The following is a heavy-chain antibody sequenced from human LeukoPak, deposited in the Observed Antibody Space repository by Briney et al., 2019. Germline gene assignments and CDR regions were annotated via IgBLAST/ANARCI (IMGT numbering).Heavy chain of an antibody. CDR3: ARETLGGYYYDSSGYWPLGY. D-gene: IGHD3-22*01. Sequence: QSGGPLRLSCAASGFTFSSYGMHWVRQAPGKGLEWVAVIWYDGSNKYYADSVKGRFTISRDNSKNTLYLQMNSLRAEDTAVYYCARETLGGYYYDSSGYWPLGYWGQGTLVTVSS. V-gene: IGHV3-33*01. CDR2: IWYDGSNK. CDR1: GFTFSSYG. J-gene: IGHJ4*02.